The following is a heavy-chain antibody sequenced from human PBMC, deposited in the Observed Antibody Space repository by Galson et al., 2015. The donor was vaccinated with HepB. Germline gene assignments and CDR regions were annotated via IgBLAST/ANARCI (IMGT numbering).Heavy chain of an antibody. CDR3: ARSSLLPFYYFDY. Sequence: PALVKPTQTLTLPCSFSGFSLTTSGVDVGWIRQPPGKALEYLALIYWDDDKRYNPSLKTRLTVTKDTPKNQVVLTMNNMGPVDTATYYCARSSLLPFYYFDYWGPGSLVTVSS. CDR2: IYWDDDK. J-gene: IGHJ4*02. D-gene: IGHD2-15*01. CDR1: GFSLTTSGVD. V-gene: IGHV2-5*02.